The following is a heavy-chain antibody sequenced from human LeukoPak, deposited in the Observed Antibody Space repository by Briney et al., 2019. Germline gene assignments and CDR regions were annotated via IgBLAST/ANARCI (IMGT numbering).Heavy chain of an antibody. V-gene: IGHV3-23*01. CDR1: GFKFSTYD. CDR2: ISGSGDST. CDR3: AKETGTAFDY. Sequence: GGSLRLSCAASGFKFSTYDMSWVRQAPGKRLEWVSGISGSGDSTYYADSVKGRFTISRDNFKNMLHLQMSNLRAEDTAVFYCAKETGTAFDYWGQGTLVTVSS. D-gene: IGHD1/OR15-1a*01. J-gene: IGHJ4*02.